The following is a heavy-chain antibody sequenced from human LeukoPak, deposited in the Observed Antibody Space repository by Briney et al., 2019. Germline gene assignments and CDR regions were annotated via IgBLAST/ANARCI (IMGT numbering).Heavy chain of an antibody. D-gene: IGHD2-15*01. CDR3: ARDRYRYCSGGSCLSYLYHFDY. V-gene: IGHV1-18*01. CDR1: GYTFTSYG. Sequence: GASVKVSCKASGYTFTSYGISWVRQAPGQGPEWMGWISAYNGNTNYAQKLQGRVTMTTDTSTSTAYMELRSLRSDDTAVYYCARDRYRYCSGGSCLSYLYHFDYWGQGTLVTVSS. J-gene: IGHJ4*02. CDR2: ISAYNGNT.